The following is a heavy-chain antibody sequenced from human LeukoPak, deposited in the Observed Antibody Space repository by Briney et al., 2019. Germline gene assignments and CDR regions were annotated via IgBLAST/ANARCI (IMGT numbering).Heavy chain of an antibody. CDR2: IYYSGST. Sequence: PSETLSLTCTVSGGSISSYYWSWIRQPPGKGLEWIGYIYYSGSTNYNPSLKSRVTISVDTSKNQFSLKLSSVTAADTAVYYCARTSPTMVRGVRAKNFDYWGQGTLVTVSS. D-gene: IGHD3-10*01. J-gene: IGHJ4*02. CDR3: ARTSPTMVRGVRAKNFDY. V-gene: IGHV4-59*12. CDR1: GGSISSYY.